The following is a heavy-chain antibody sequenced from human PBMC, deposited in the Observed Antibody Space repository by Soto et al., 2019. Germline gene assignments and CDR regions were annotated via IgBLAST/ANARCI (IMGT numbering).Heavy chain of an antibody. J-gene: IGHJ4*02. V-gene: IGHV3-23*01. CDR3: AKTYSSSMGILDY. CDR2: ISGSGGST. Sequence: GGPLRLSCAASGFTFSSYAMSWVRQAPGKGLEWVSAISGSGGSTYYADSVKGRFTISRDNSKNTLYLQMNSLRAEDTAVYYCAKTYSSSMGILDYWGQGTLVTVSS. CDR1: GFTFSSYA. D-gene: IGHD6-13*01.